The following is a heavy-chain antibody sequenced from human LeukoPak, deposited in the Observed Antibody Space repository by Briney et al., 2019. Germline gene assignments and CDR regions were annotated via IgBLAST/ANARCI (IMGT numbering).Heavy chain of an antibody. CDR1: GGTFISYA. V-gene: IGHV1-69*05. J-gene: IGHJ6*03. CDR3: ARGSYIYGSGRSNYYYMDV. CDR2: IIPIFGTA. Sequence: ASVTVSFKASGGTFISYAISWVRQAPGQGLEWMGGIIPIFGTANYAQKFQGRVTITTDESTSTAYMELSSLRSEDTAVYYCARGSYIYGSGRSNYYYMDVWGKGTTVTVSS. D-gene: IGHD3-10*01.